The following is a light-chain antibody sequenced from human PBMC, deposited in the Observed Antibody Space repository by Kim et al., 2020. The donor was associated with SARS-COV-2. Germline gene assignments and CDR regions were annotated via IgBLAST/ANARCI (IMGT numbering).Light chain of an antibody. CDR2: AAS. CDR3: QKYDSAPRT. CDR1: QGISNY. J-gene: IGKJ1*01. Sequence: ASIGDRVTITCRASQGISNYLAWYQQKPGKIPKLLIYAASTLQSGVPSRFSGSGSGTDFTLTIVSLQPEDVATYYCQKYDSAPRTFGQRTKVDIK. V-gene: IGKV1-27*01.